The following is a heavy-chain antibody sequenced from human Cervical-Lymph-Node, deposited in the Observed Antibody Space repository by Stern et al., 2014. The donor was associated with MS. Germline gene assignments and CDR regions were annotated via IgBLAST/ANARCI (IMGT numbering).Heavy chain of an antibody. CDR3: AKDYSTSSSNWFDP. V-gene: IGHV1-2*02. D-gene: IGHD6-6*01. Sequence: DQLVESGAEVKKPGASVKVSCKASGYTFNYYMHWVRQAPGQGPEWMGRINPISGVTDYARKFQGRVTMTRDTSISTAYMELSRLRSDDTAVYYCAKDYSTSSSNWFDPWGQGTLVTVSS. CDR1: GYTFNYY. CDR2: INPISGVT. J-gene: IGHJ5*02.